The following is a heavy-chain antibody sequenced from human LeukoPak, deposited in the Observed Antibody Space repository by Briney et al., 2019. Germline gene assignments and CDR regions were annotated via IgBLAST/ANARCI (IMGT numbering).Heavy chain of an antibody. CDR1: GGSISSYY. Sequence: SETLSLTCTVSGGSISSYYWGWIRQPAGKGLEWIGRIYTSGSTNYNPSLKSRVTMSVDTSKNQFSLKLSSVTAADTAVYYCVRTGYYYYYMDVWGKGTTVTVSS. V-gene: IGHV4-4*07. CDR3: VRTGYYYYYMDV. CDR2: IYTSGST. J-gene: IGHJ6*03.